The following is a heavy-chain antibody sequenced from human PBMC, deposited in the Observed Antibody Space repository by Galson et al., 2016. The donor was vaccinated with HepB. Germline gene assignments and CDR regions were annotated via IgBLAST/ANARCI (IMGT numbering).Heavy chain of an antibody. V-gene: IGHV3-23*01. CDR1: GFTFSPYA. Sequence: SLRLSCAASGFTFSPYALTWVRQAPGKGLEWVSTISLTGAGTHYADYVEGRFTISRDNSKNTLSLQMNRLRAEDTAVYYCAKDPSVGGLIEIWGQGTMVTVAS. CDR3: AKDPSVGGLIEI. J-gene: IGHJ3*02. CDR2: ISLTGAGT. D-gene: IGHD6-19*01.